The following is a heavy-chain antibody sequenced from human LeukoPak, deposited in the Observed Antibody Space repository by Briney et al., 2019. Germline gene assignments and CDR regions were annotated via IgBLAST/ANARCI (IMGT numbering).Heavy chain of an antibody. J-gene: IGHJ6*02. D-gene: IGHD2-15*01. CDR1: GGSVSSDNYY. Sequence: SETLSLTCTVSGGSVSSDNYYWTWIRQPPGKGLEWIAYIYYNGNTNYNPALRSRATISIDTSKNQFSLKLSSVTAADTAVYYCARSGEGYYYGMDVWGQGTTVTVSS. CDR2: IYYNGNT. V-gene: IGHV4-61*01. CDR3: ARSGEGYYYGMDV.